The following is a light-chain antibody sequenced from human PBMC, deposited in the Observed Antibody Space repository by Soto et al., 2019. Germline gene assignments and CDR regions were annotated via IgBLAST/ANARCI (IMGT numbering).Light chain of an antibody. V-gene: IGLV1-40*01. CDR2: DNN. CDR1: SSNIGAGYD. CDR3: QSFDTSLSGFVV. Sequence: QSVLTQPPSMSGALGQRVTISCTGSSSNIGAGYDVHWYQQHPGTAPKLLIFDNNNRPSGVPDRFSGSKSDTSASLAITGLQAEDEADYYCQSFDTSLSGFVVFGGGTKVTVL. J-gene: IGLJ2*01.